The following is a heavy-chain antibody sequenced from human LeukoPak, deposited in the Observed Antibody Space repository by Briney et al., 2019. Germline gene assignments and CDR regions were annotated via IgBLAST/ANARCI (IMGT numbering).Heavy chain of an antibody. V-gene: IGHV3-21*01. CDR3: ARIYGSGTGLVDY. CDR1: GFPFSKYN. D-gene: IGHD3-10*01. Sequence: GGSLRLSCVASGFPFSKYNMNWVRQAPGKGLEWISSISSTSASIYYADSLKGRFTISRDNAKNSLYLQMNSLRAEDTAVYYCARIYGSGTGLVDYWGQGTLVTVSS. J-gene: IGHJ4*02. CDR2: ISSTSASI.